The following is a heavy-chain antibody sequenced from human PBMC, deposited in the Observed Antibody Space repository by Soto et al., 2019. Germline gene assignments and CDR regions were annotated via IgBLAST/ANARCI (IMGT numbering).Heavy chain of an antibody. J-gene: IGHJ2*01. V-gene: IGHV3-33*01. D-gene: IGHD2-2*02. CDR3: SFFFQAEDGIRDTVPVSAFLPNRTSDL. Sequence: SKGLEWVAGIWYDGSNKYYADSVKGRFTISRDNSKNTLYLQMNSLRAADTAVYYCSFFFQAEDGIRDTVPVSAFLPNRTSDL. CDR2: IWYDGSNK.